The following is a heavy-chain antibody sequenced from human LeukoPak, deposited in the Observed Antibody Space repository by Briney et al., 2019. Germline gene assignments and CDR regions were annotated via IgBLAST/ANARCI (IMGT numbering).Heavy chain of an antibody. J-gene: IGHJ4*02. CDR3: ARAGFTYYYDSSGYLQDY. Sequence: ASVKVSCKASGGTFSSYAISWVRQAPGQGLEWMGGIIPIFGTANYAQKFQGRVTMTTDTSTSTAYMELRSLRSDDTAVYYCARAGFTYYYDSSGYLQDYWGQGTLVTVSS. CDR2: IIPIFGTA. CDR1: GGTFSSYA. D-gene: IGHD3-22*01. V-gene: IGHV1-69*05.